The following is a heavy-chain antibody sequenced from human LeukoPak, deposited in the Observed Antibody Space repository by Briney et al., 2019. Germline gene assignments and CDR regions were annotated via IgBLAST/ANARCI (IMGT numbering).Heavy chain of an antibody. CDR1: FASMSDYK. CDR2: VSDSGRT. CDR3: AGLLFFDILTGPQS. Sequence: SEPLSLTSSVSFASMSDYKWSWIRQPPGKGLEWIGYVSDSGRTNYTPSLKSRVAISLDASNSQFFLNLSSVTATDTAFYYCAGLLFFDILTGPQSWGQGTLVTVSS. D-gene: IGHD3-9*01. V-gene: IGHV4-59*08. J-gene: IGHJ5*02.